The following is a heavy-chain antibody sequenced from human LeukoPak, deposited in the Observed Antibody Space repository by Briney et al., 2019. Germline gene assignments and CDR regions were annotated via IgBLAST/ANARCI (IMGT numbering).Heavy chain of an antibody. D-gene: IGHD2-8*02. V-gene: IGHV3-30*02. J-gene: IGHJ4*02. CDR3: AKDGSWSCTD. CDR1: GFTFSRNA. CDR2: IAHHGSNK. Sequence: GGSLRLSCAASGFTFSRNAIHWVRQGPGKGLEWVSYIAHHGSNKYYADSVKGRFTISRDNSKRTLYLQMNSLRADDTAVYYCAKDGSWSCTDWGQGTLVTVS.